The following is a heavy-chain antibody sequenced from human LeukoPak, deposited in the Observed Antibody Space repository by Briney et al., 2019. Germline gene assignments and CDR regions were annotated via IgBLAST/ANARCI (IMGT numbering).Heavy chain of an antibody. CDR3: ARSDIVATTPVDY. Sequence: GGSLRLSCAASGFTFSWYSMNWVRQAPGKGLEWVSYISGSSRSTIYYADSVKGRFTISRDNAKNSLYLQMNSLRAEDTAVYYCARSDIVATTPVDYWGQGTLVTVSS. CDR1: GFTFSWYS. D-gene: IGHD5-12*01. J-gene: IGHJ4*02. V-gene: IGHV3-48*01. CDR2: ISGSSRSTI.